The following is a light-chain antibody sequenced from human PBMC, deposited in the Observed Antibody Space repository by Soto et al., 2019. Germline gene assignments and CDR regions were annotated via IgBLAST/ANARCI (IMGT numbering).Light chain of an antibody. Sequence: DILIAQAPATLALSPGERATLSCMARQSVRDNLAWYQQKPGQTPRLLIYGASIRATGVQARFSGNGFGTEFTLTISSLQSEDFAVYYCQSYDSWPPPFGPGTKVDIK. J-gene: IGKJ3*01. CDR1: QSVRDN. V-gene: IGKV3-15*01. CDR3: QSYDSWPPP. CDR2: GAS.